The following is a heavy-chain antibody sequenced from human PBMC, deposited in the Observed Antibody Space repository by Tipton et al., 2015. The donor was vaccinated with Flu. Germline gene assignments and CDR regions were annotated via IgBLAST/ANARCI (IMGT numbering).Heavy chain of an antibody. V-gene: IGHV3-21*01. CDR2: ISSSSSYI. D-gene: IGHD3-3*01. Sequence: SLRLSCAASGFTFSSYSMNWVRQAPGKGLEWVSSISSSSSYIYYADSVKGRFTISRDNAKNSLHLQMNSLRAEDTAVYYCASETGYDFWSGYYRRYYYYGMDVWGQGTTVTVSS. CDR3: ASETGYDFWSGYYRRYYYYGMDV. CDR1: GFTFSSYS. J-gene: IGHJ6*02.